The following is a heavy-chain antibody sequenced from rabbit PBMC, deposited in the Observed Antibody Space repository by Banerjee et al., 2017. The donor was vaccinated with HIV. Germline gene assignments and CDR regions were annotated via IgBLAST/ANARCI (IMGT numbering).Heavy chain of an antibody. J-gene: IGHJ4*01. V-gene: IGHV1S45*01. CDR1: GFSFNNKYV. CDR3: ARGIRWLGWAAEYYFDL. Sequence: QEQLEESGGDLVKPEGSLTLTCTASGFSFNNKYVMCWVRQAPGKGLEWIACINSNTGNTVYATWANGRFTISKTSSTTVTLQMTSLTAADTATYFCARGIRWLGWAAEYYFDLWGQGTLVTVS. D-gene: IGHD4-1*01. CDR2: INSNTGNT.